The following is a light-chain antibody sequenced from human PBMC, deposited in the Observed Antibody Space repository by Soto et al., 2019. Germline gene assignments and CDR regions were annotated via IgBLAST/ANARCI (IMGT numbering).Light chain of an antibody. Sequence: ESVLTQSPATLSLSPGARATRSCRASQSLSSYLAWYQQKSGQAPRLLIYDASNRATGIPARFSGSGSGTDFTLTISSLEPEEFAVYYCQQRSDWPLTFGGGTKVEIK. CDR2: DAS. CDR1: QSLSSY. CDR3: QQRSDWPLT. J-gene: IGKJ4*01. V-gene: IGKV3-11*01.